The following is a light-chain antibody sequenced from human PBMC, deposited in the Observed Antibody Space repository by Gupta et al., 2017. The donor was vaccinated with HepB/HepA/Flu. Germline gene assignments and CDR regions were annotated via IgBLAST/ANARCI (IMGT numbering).Light chain of an antibody. Sequence: QSVLTQPPSVSGAPGQRVTISCTGTSSNIGAGFDLHWYQHVPGTAPKLLIYGETNRPSGVPERFSASKFDTSASLAITGPQAEDEAYYYCQSEDRRRSAWVFGGGTKLTVL. V-gene: IGLV1-40*01. CDR2: GET. CDR1: SSNIGAGFD. CDR3: QSEDRRRSAWV. J-gene: IGLJ3*02.